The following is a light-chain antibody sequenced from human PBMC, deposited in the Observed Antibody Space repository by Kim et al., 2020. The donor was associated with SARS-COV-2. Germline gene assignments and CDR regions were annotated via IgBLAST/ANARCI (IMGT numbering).Light chain of an antibody. V-gene: IGLV3-19*01. CDR1: SLRNYY. CDR3: NSRDSSGNHVK. CDR2: GKN. Sequence: ALGQTVRITCQGDSLRNYYASWYQQKPGQAPVVVIYGKNNRPSGIPDRFSGSSSRNTASLTITGAQAEDEADYYCNSRDSSGNHVKFGGGTQLTVL. J-gene: IGLJ2*01.